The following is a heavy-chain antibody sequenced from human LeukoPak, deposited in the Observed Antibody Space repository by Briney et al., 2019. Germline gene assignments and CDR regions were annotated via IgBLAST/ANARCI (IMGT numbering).Heavy chain of an antibody. J-gene: IGHJ3*02. V-gene: IGHV4-34*01. CDR3: AKDIGRRFGVVIHRRGAFDI. Sequence: SETLSLTCAVYGGSFSAYYWSWIRQPPGKGLEWIGEINHSGNSNYNPSLKSRVTISVDTSKNQFSLKLSSVTAADTAVYYCAKDIGRRFGVVIHRRGAFDIWGQGTMVTVSS. CDR1: GGSFSAYY. D-gene: IGHD3-3*01. CDR2: INHSGNS.